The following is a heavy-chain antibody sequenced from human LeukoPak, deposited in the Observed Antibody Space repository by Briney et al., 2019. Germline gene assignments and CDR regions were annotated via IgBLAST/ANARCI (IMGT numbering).Heavy chain of an antibody. CDR1: GYTFTSYY. J-gene: IGHJ4*02. Sequence: ASVKVSCKASGYTFTSYYMHWVRQAPGQGLEWMGIINPSGGSTSYAQKFQGRVTITADESTSTAYMELSRLRSDDTAVYYCARLAVAVTNDYWGQGTLVTVSS. CDR3: ARLAVAVTNDY. CDR2: INPSGGST. V-gene: IGHV1-46*01. D-gene: IGHD6-19*01.